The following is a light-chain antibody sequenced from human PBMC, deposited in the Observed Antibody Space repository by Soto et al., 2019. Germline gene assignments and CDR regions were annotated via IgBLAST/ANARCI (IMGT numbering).Light chain of an antibody. CDR2: GVS. CDR1: QSISSN. J-gene: IGKJ1*01. V-gene: IGKV3-15*01. CDR3: QQYDYWPRT. Sequence: VMTQSPATLSVSPWESATLSCRASQSISSNKLAWYQQKPGQAPRLLLFGVSNRATGIPARFSGSGSGTDFSLTISSLQSEDFAVYYCQQYDYWPRTFGQGTKVDI.